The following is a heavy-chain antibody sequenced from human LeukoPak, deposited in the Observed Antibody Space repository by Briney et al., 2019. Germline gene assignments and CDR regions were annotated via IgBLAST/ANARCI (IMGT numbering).Heavy chain of an antibody. J-gene: IGHJ4*02. D-gene: IGHD3-3*01. CDR1: GDSISLSFYY. CDR3: ARSWGYDFWSGNLLDY. V-gene: IGHV4-39*07. Sequence: SETLSLTCSVSGDSISLSFYYWGWIRQPPGKALEWIGSVYYSGTTSYNPSLKSRVTISVDMSKNQFSLKLSSVTAADTAVYYCARSWGYDFWSGNLLDYWGQGTLVTVSS. CDR2: VYYSGTT.